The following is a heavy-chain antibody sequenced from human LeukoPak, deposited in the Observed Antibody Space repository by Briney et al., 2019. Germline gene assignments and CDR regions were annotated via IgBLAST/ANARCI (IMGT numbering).Heavy chain of an antibody. CDR2: ISSSGSTI. D-gene: IGHD3-3*01. CDR1: GFTFSDYY. Sequence: GGSLRLSCAASGFTFSDYYMSWIRQAPGKGLEWVSYISSSGSTIYYADSVKGRFTISRDNAKNSLYLQMNSLRAEDTAVYYCARELFYYDFWSAPSSYMDVWGKGTTVTVPS. V-gene: IGHV3-11*04. CDR3: ARELFYYDFWSAPSSYMDV. J-gene: IGHJ6*03.